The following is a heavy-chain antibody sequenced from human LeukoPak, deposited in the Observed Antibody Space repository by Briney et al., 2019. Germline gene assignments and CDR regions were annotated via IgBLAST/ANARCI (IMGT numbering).Heavy chain of an antibody. V-gene: IGHV3-66*01. CDR2: IYSGGST. CDR1: GFTVSSNY. CDR3: ARDHRLDY. J-gene: IGHJ4*02. Sequence: PGGSLRLSCAASGFTVSSNYMSWVRQAPGKGLEWVSVIYSGGSTYYADSVKGRFTISRDNSKNTVYLQMNSLRAEDTDVYYCARDHRLDYWGQGTLVTVSS. D-gene: IGHD2-21*01.